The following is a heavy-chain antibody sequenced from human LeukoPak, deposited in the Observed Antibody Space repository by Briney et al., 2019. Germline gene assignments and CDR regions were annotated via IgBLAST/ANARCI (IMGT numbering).Heavy chain of an antibody. CDR1: GGSFSGYY. J-gene: IGHJ2*01. V-gene: IGHV4-34*01. Sequence: SETLSLTCAVYGGSFSGYYWNWIRHPPGKGLESIGEINHSGSTNYNPYLQSRVTISVDTSKNQYSLKLSSVTAGDTAVYYSAGGLLLWFGEEPGFDLWGRGTLVTVSS. CDR2: INHSGST. D-gene: IGHD3-10*01. CDR3: AGGLLLWFGEEPGFDL.